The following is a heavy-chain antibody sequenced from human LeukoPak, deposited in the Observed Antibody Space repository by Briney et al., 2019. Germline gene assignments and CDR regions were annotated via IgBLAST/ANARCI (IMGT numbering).Heavy chain of an antibody. V-gene: IGHV1-18*01. CDR2: ISAYNGNT. D-gene: IGHD2-15*01. CDR1: GGTFSSCA. Sequence: ASVKVSCKASGGTFSSCAISWVRQAPGQGLEWMGWISAYNGNTNYAQKLQGRVTMTTDTSTSTAYMELRSLRSDDTAVYYRARVVDPNLDYYYYGMDVWGQGTTVTVSS. J-gene: IGHJ6*02. CDR3: ARVVDPNLDYYYYGMDV.